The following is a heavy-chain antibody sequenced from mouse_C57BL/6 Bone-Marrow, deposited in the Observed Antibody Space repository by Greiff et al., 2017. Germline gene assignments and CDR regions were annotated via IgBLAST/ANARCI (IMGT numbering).Heavy chain of an antibody. J-gene: IGHJ2*01. CDR3: FYGSSFDY. V-gene: IGHV1-9*01. Sequence: QVTLPHSGAELMKPGASVKLSCKATGYTFTAYWIEWVKQRPGHGLEWIGEILPGSGSTNYNVKFKGKATFTADTSSNTAYMQLSSLTTEDSAIYYCFYGSSFDYWGQGTTLTVSS. CDR1: GYTFTAYW. D-gene: IGHD1-1*01. CDR2: ILPGSGST.